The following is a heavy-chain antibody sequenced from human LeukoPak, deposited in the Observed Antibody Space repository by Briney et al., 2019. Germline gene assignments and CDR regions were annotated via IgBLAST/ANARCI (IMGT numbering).Heavy chain of an antibody. Sequence: GASVKVSCKVSGYTLTELSMHWVRQAPGKGLEWMGGFDPEDGETIYAQKFQGRVTMTEDTSTDTAYMELSSLRSEDTAVYYCATDLLLAPLGAKPGLWGQGTLVTVSS. CDR2: FDPEDGET. CDR1: GYTLTELS. D-gene: IGHD1-26*01. CDR3: ATDLLLAPLGAKPGL. V-gene: IGHV1-24*01. J-gene: IGHJ4*02.